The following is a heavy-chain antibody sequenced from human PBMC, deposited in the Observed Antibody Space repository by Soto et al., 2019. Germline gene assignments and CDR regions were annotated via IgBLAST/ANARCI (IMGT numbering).Heavy chain of an antibody. D-gene: IGHD6-13*01. V-gene: IGHV1-46*01. CDR1: GYSFRTYF. CDR3: ASDSNRAAAGTGWFDP. CDR2: INPSGGRT. J-gene: IGHJ5*02. Sequence: QVQLLQSGAEVKKPGASVNISCKASGYSFRTYFIHWVRQAPGQGLEWMGVINPSGGRTKYAQRFQGRVVMTSDTSTGTVYMELSSLRSDDTAVYYCASDSNRAAAGTGWFDPWGQGSPVTVSS.